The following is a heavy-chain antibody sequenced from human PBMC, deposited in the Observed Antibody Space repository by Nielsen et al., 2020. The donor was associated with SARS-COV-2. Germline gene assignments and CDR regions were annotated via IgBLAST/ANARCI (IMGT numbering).Heavy chain of an antibody. D-gene: IGHD5-12*01. CDR2: IFATGST. CDR3: ARGGYSGYLVYYYGMDV. CDR1: GGSIYSGGYY. V-gene: IGHV4-61*02. Sequence: SETLSLTCTVSGGSIYSGGYYWSWIRQPAGKGLEWIGRIFATGSTNYNPSLKSRVTISVDTSKNQFSLKLSSVTAADTAVYYCARGGYSGYLVYYYGMDVWGQGTTVTVSS. J-gene: IGHJ6*02.